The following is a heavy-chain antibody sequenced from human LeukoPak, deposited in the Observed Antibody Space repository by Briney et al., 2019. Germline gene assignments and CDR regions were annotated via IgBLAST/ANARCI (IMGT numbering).Heavy chain of an antibody. J-gene: IGHJ3*02. CDR3: ARDSNYYDSSGYSDAFDI. V-gene: IGHV4-59*01. CDR1: GGSISSYY. CDR2: IYYSGST. Sequence: SETLSLTCTVSGGSISSYYWSWIRQPPGKGLEWIGYIYYSGSTNYNPSLKSRVTISVDTSKNQFSLKLSSVTAADTAVYYCARDSNYYDSSGYSDAFDIWGQGTMVTVSS. D-gene: IGHD3-22*01.